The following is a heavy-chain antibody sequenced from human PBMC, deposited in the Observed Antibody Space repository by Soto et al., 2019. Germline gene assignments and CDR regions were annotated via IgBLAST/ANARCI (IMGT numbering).Heavy chain of an antibody. D-gene: IGHD3-22*01. CDR2: IIPIFSTP. CDR3: ARPIQYFFDTSAQSAWFDP. J-gene: IGHJ5*02. Sequence: SVKVSCKTSGGTFGSYAISWVRQAPGQGLEWMGGIIPIFSTPNYAQKFQGRVTITADESTSTAHMELSSLRSEDTAVYYCARPIQYFFDTSAQSAWFDPWGQGTLVTVSS. CDR1: GGTFGSYA. V-gene: IGHV1-69*13.